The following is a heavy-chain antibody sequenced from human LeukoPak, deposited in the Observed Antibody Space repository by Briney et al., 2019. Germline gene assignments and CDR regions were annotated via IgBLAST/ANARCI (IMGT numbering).Heavy chain of an antibody. CDR3: ARRDRARIAVADSVYYYYYMDV. J-gene: IGHJ6*03. Sequence: ASVKVSCKASGYTFTGYYMHWVRQAPGQGLEWMGWINPNSGGTNYAQKFQGRVTMTRDTSISTTYMELSRLRSDDTAVYYCARRDRARIAVADSVYYYYYMDVWGKGTTVTISS. V-gene: IGHV1-2*02. CDR1: GYTFTGYY. D-gene: IGHD6-19*01. CDR2: INPNSGGT.